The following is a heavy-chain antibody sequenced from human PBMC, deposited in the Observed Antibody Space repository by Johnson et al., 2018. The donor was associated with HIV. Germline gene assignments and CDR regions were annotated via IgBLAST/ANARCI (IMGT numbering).Heavy chain of an antibody. CDR1: GFTFDDYT. J-gene: IGHJ3*02. Sequence: VQLVESGGGLVQPGGSLRLSCAASGFTFDDYTMHWVRQAPGKGLEWVSLISWDGGSTYYADSVKGRFTISRDNAKNTLYLHMNSLGAEDTAVYYCAREVDGFDIWGQGTMVTVSS. CDR3: AREVDGFDI. CDR2: ISWDGGST. V-gene: IGHV3-43*01.